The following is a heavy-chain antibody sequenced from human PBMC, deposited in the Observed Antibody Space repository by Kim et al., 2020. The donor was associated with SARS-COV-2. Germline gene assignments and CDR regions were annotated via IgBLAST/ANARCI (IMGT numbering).Heavy chain of an antibody. CDR1: GFTFSSYA. CDR3: AKDLSAGRWYSGGVRVFGD. J-gene: IGHJ4*01. Sequence: GGSLRLSCAASGFTFSSYAMSWVRQAPGKGLEWVSSISGSGGSTYYADSVKGRFTISRDNSKNTLYLQMNSLRAEDTAVYYCAKDLSAGRWYSGGVRVFGDWGHGSLLTVSP. D-gene: IGHD1-26*01. V-gene: IGHV3-23*01. CDR2: ISGSGGST.